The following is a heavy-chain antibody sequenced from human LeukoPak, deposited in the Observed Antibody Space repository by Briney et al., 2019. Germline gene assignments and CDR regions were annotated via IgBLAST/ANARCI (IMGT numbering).Heavy chain of an antibody. CDR1: GGSISSYY. J-gene: IGHJ4*02. Sequence: SETLSLTCTVSGGSISSYYWSWIRQPPGKGLEWIGYIYYSGSTNYNPSLKSRVTISVDTSKNQFSLKLSSVTAADTAVYYCARVYSSGWYERYYFDYWGQGTLVTVSS. D-gene: IGHD6-19*01. V-gene: IGHV4-59*01. CDR2: IYYSGST. CDR3: ARVYSSGWYERYYFDY.